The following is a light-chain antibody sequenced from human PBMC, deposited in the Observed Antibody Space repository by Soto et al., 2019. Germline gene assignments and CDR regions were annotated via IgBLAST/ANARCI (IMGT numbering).Light chain of an antibody. J-gene: IGKJ2*01. CDR1: QGVGST. Sequence: ELVLTQSPATLSLSPGERATLSCRASQGVGSTLAWYQQEPGRAPRLLIYDASTRATGIPARFSGAGSGTEFTLTISGLQSDDFAVYYCQETFTTPYTFGQGTKLEIK. CDR2: DAS. CDR3: QETFTTPYT. V-gene: IGKV3-15*01.